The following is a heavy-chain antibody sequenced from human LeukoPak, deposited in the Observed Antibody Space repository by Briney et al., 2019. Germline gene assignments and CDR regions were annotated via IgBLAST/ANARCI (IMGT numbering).Heavy chain of an antibody. D-gene: IGHD5-12*01. Sequence: PSETLSLTCTVSGGSISSYYWSWIRQPPGKGLEWIGYIYYSGSTNYNPSLKSRVTISVDTSKNQFSLKLRSVTAADTAVYYCARDWGEGYSGYDYGRSYFDYWGQGTLVTVSS. CDR2: IYYSGST. CDR3: ARDWGEGYSGYDYGRSYFDY. J-gene: IGHJ4*02. CDR1: GGSISSYY. V-gene: IGHV4-59*01.